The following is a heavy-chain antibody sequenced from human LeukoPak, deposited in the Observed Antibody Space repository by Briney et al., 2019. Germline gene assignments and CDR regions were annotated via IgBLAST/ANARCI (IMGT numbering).Heavy chain of an antibody. J-gene: IGHJ4*02. D-gene: IGHD3-3*01. V-gene: IGHV3-30-3*01. Sequence: GGSLRLSCAASGFTFSSYAMHWVRQAPGKGLEWVAVISYDRSNKYYADSVKGRFTISRDNSKNTLYLQMNSLRAEDTAVYYCARERYYFDYWGQGTLVTVSS. CDR1: GFTFSSYA. CDR3: ARERYYFDY. CDR2: ISYDRSNK.